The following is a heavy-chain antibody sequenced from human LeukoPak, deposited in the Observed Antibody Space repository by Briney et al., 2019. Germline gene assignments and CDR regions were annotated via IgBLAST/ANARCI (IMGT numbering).Heavy chain of an antibody. CDR2: IYTSGST. J-gene: IGHJ4*02. CDR1: GGSISSYY. V-gene: IGHV4-4*09. D-gene: IGHD3-22*01. Sequence: SETLSLTCTVSGGSISSYYWSWIRQPPGKGLEWIGYIYTSGSTNYNPSLKSRVTISVDTSKNQCSLKLNSVTAADTAVYYCARLRYYDSSIDYWGQGTLVTVSS. CDR3: ARLRYYDSSIDY.